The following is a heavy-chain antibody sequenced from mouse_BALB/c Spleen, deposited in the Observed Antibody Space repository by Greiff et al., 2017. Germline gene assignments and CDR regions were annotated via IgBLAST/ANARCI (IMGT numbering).Heavy chain of an antibody. D-gene: IGHD2-14*01. Sequence: VQLKESGPGLVKPSQSLSLTCTVTGYSITSDYAWNWIRQFPGNKLEWMGYISYSGSTSYNPSLKSRISITRDTSKNQFFLQLNSVTTEDTATYYCASHYRSDYWGQGTTLTVSS. CDR2: ISYSGST. CDR1: GYSITSDYA. CDR3: ASHYRSDY. J-gene: IGHJ2*01. V-gene: IGHV3-2*02.